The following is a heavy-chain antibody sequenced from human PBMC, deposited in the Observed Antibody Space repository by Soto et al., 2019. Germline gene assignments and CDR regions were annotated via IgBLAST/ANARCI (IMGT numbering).Heavy chain of an antibody. J-gene: IGHJ5*02. CDR1: RDTFNKYA. CDR3: ARDKSLYYYGSGSHYNWFDP. D-gene: IGHD3-10*01. Sequence: ASVKVSCKTSRDTFNKYAFNWVRQAPGQGLEWMGWIIPIFSSRNYAQKLQGRVTMTTDTSTSTAYMELRSLRSDDTAVYYCARDKSLYYYGSGSHYNWFDPWGQGTLVTVSS. CDR2: IIPIFSSR. V-gene: IGHV1-18*01.